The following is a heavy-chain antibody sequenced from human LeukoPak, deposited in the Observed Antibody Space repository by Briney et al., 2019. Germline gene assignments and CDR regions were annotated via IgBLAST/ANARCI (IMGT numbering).Heavy chain of an antibody. CDR2: IYTSGST. Sequence: SETLSLTCTVSGGSISSYYWSWIRQPAAKGLEYIGRIYTSGSTHYNASLKSRVTMSVDTSNNQFSLKLSSVTAADTAVYYCARGAYYGSGSLYFDYWGQGTLVTVSS. CDR1: GGSISSYY. J-gene: IGHJ4*02. CDR3: ARGAYYGSGSLYFDY. V-gene: IGHV4-4*07. D-gene: IGHD3-10*01.